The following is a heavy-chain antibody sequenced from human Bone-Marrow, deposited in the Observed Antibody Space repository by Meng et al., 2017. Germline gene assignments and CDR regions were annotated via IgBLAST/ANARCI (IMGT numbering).Heavy chain of an antibody. Sequence: GGSLRLSCAASGFTFSDYYMSWIRQAPGKGLEWVSYISSSGSTIYCADSVKGRFTISRDNAENSLYLQMNSLRAEDTAVYYCARLDMGFWFDPWGQGTLVTVSS. V-gene: IGHV3-11*04. CDR3: ARLDMGFWFDP. J-gene: IGHJ5*02. CDR2: ISSSGSTI. CDR1: GFTFSDYY. D-gene: IGHD2-15*01.